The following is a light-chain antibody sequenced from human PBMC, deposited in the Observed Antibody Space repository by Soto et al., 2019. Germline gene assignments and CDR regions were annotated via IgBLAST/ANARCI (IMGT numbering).Light chain of an antibody. CDR1: QSISSW. CDR3: QQYNGYPLT. V-gene: IGKV1-5*03. CDR2: RAS. J-gene: IGKJ4*01. Sequence: DIQMTQSPSTLSASVGDRVTITCRASQSISSWLAWYQQKPGKGLKLLIYRASSLESGVPLRFSGSASGTEFTLTISSLQPDDVATYYCQQYNGYPLTFGGGTKVESK.